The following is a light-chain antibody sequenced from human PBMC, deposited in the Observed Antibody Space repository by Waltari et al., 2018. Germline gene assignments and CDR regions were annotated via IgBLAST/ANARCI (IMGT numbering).Light chain of an antibody. CDR2: SAS. V-gene: IGKV1-39*01. Sequence: DIQMTQSPSSVSASVGDRVTITCRASPSISTSLNWYQQKPGEAPKLLIYSASSLQSGVPSSFSGSGSGTDFTLTISSLQPEDFATYYCQQSYNSWTFGQGTRVEI. CDR1: PSISTS. CDR3: QQSYNSWT. J-gene: IGKJ1*01.